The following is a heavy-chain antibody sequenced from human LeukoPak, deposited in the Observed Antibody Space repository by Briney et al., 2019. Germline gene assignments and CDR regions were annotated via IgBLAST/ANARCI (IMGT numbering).Heavy chain of an antibody. CDR3: ARSRYYYETSGYRDAFDI. Sequence: PSETLSLTCTVSGYSISSGYYWGWIRQPPGKGLEWLGSIYHSGDTYCNPSLKSRVTISLDTSNNQFSLKLSSVTAADTAVYCCARSRYYYETSGYRDAFDIWGQGTMVTVSS. V-gene: IGHV4-38-2*02. J-gene: IGHJ3*02. CDR2: IYHSGDT. CDR1: GYSISSGYY. D-gene: IGHD3-22*01.